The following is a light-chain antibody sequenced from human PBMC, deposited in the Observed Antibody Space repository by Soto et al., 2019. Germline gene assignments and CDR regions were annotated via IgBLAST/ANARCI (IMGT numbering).Light chain of an antibody. CDR2: GAS. V-gene: IGKV3-20*01. Sequence: EIVLTQSPGTLSLSPGERATLSCRASQSVSSNYLAWYQQKPGRAPRLVINGASSWATGIPDRFSGSGSATDFTLTISRLEPEDFAVYYCQQYGTSPPLTFGGGTKVEIK. CDR3: QQYGTSPPLT. CDR1: QSVSSNY. J-gene: IGKJ4*01.